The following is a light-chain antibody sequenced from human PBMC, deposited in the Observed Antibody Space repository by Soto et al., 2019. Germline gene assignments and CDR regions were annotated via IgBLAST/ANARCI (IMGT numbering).Light chain of an antibody. Sequence: QSVLTQPPSVSGAPGQRVTISCTGSSSNIGAGYDVQWYQQVPGTAPKLLIYGKNTRPSGVSDRFSVSKSGTSASLAITGLQAEDEADYYCQSYDYSLSGSLVFGGGTKLTVL. CDR1: SSNIGAGYD. J-gene: IGLJ2*01. V-gene: IGLV1-40*01. CDR3: QSYDYSLSGSLV. CDR2: GKN.